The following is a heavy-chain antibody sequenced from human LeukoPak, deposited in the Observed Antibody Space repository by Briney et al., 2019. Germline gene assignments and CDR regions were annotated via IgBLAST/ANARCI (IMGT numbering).Heavy chain of an antibody. CDR3: ARDRTTPPDPYLMDV. V-gene: IGHV1-69*13. CDR1: GGTFSSYA. Sequence: SVKVSCKASGGTFSSYAISWVRQAPGQGLEWMGGIIPIFGTANYAQKFQGRVTITADESTSTAYMELSSLRSEDTAVYYCARDRTTPPDPYLMDVWGKGTTVTISS. J-gene: IGHJ6*03. CDR2: IIPIFGTA. D-gene: IGHD1-14*01.